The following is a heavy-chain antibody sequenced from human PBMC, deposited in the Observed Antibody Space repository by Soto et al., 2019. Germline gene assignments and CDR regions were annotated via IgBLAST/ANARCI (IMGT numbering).Heavy chain of an antibody. V-gene: IGHV4-30-2*01. Sequence: SETLSLTCAVSGGSISSGGYSWSWIRQPPGKGLEWIGYIYHSGSTYYNPSLKSRVTISVDRSKNQFSLKLSSVTAADTAVYYCARVAIPYDSSGYYFDYWSQGTLVTVSS. CDR1: GGSISSGGYS. J-gene: IGHJ4*02. CDR3: ARVAIPYDSSGYYFDY. D-gene: IGHD3-22*01. CDR2: IYHSGST.